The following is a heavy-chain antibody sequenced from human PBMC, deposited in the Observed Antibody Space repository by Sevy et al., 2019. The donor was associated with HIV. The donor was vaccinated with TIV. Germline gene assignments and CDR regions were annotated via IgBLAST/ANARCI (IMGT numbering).Heavy chain of an antibody. CDR3: AREYCSGGSCSDYYYYYMDV. D-gene: IGHD2-15*01. CDR1: GFTFSSYS. V-gene: IGHV3-21*01. J-gene: IGHJ6*03. CDR2: ISSSSSYI. Sequence: GGSLRLSCAASGFTFSSYSMNWVRQAPGKGLEWVSSISSSSSYIYYADSVKGRFTISRDNAKNSLYLQMNSLRAEDTGVYYCAREYCSGGSCSDYYYYYMDVWGKGTTVTVSS.